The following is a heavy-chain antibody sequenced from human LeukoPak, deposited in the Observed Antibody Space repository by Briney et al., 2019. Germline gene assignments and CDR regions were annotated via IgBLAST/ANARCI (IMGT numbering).Heavy chain of an antibody. CDR3: ATRHRYSSDAFDI. CDR1: GGSISSYY. Sequence: PSETLSLTCTVSGGSISSYYWSWIRQPPGKGLEWIGYIYYSGSTNYNPSLKSRVTISVDTSKNQFSLKLSSVTAADTAVYYCATRHRYSSDAFDIWGQETMVTVSS. CDR2: IYYSGST. J-gene: IGHJ3*02. D-gene: IGHD4-11*01. V-gene: IGHV4-59*01.